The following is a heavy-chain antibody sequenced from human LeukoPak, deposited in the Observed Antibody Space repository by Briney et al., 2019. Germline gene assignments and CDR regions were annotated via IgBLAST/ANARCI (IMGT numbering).Heavy chain of an antibody. D-gene: IGHD1-26*01. J-gene: IGHJ4*02. CDR3: ARAEYKRRELLFDY. CDR2: ISSTSNHI. Sequence: GGSLRLSCAAYGLTFNTYSMNWVRQAPGKGLEWVSSISSTSNHIYYADSVKGRFTISRDNAKNSLYLQMSSLRAEDTAVYYCARAEYKRRELLFDYWGQGTLVTVSS. CDR1: GLTFNTYS. V-gene: IGHV3-21*01.